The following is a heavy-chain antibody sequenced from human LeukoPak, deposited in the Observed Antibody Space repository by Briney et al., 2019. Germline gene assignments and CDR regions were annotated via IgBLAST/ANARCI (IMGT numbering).Heavy chain of an antibody. D-gene: IGHD2-2*01. CDR2: IQSKTYGEGT. J-gene: IGHJ4*02. CDR1: GLSFGDYG. Sequence: GGSLRLSCTVSGLSFGDYGMSWVRQAPGKGLEWVSFIQSKTYGEGTMYAASVRGRFTISRDDSRSTAYLQMNSLKTEDTAVYYCSASDHLYCSSSSCHFDYWGQGTLATVAS. V-gene: IGHV3-49*04. CDR3: SASDHLYCSSSSCHFDY.